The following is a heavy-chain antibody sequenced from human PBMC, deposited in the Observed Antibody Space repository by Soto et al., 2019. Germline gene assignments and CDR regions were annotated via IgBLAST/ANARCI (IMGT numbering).Heavy chain of an antibody. CDR3: ARDKPYYDILTGYQPGGFDY. Sequence: PSETLSLTCTVSGGSISSGGYYWSWIRQHPGKGLEWIGYIYYSGSTYCNPSLKSRVTISVDTSKNQFSLKLSSVTAADTAVYYCARDKPYYDILTGYQPGGFDYWGQGTLVTVSS. D-gene: IGHD3-9*01. J-gene: IGHJ4*02. CDR2: IYYSGST. V-gene: IGHV4-31*03. CDR1: GGSISSGGYY.